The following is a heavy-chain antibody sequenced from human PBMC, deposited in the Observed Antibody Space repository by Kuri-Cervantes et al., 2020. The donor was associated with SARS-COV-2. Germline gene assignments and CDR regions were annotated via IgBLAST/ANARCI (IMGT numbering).Heavy chain of an antibody. D-gene: IGHD2-15*01. Sequence: GESLKISCAASGFSVGTNYMSWVRQAPGKGLEWVSVIYSGSNTYYADSVKGRFTIARDNSKNTLNLQMSSLRVEDTGVYYYARDTGKGYCGGGRCQDAYDIWGQGTTVT. CDR1: GFSVGTNY. CDR2: IYSGSNT. J-gene: IGHJ3*02. CDR3: ARDTGKGYCGGGRCQDAYDI. V-gene: IGHV3-53*01.